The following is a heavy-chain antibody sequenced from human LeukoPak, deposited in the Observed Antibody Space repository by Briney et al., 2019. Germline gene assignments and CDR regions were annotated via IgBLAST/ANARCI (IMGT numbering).Heavy chain of an antibody. CDR2: IYPGDSDT. Sequence: GESLKISCKGSGYSFTSYWIGWVRQMPGKGLEWMGIIYPGDSDTRYSLSFQGQVTISADKSISTAYLQWSSLKASDTAMYYCARPITMVRGVIIGYYFDYWGQGTLVTVSS. V-gene: IGHV5-51*01. J-gene: IGHJ4*02. CDR1: GYSFTSYW. CDR3: ARPITMVRGVIIGYYFDY. D-gene: IGHD3-10*01.